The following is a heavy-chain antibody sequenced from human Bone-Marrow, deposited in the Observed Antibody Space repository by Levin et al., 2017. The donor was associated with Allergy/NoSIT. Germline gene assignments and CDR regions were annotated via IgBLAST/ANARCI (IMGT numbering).Heavy chain of an antibody. D-gene: IGHD2-15*01. V-gene: IGHV1-8*01. CDR2: MNPNSGNT. J-gene: IGHJ4*02. CDR3: ARVLSGGWSDY. CDR1: GYTFTNND. Sequence: GESLKISCKTSGYTFTNNDISWVRQAPGQGLEWMGWMNPNSGNTGYAQKFQGRVSMTRSTPVRTAHMELSDLRSEDTAVYYCARVLSGGWSDYWGQGTLVIVSS.